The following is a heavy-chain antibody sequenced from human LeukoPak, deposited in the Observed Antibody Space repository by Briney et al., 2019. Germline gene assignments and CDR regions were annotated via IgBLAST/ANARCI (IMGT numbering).Heavy chain of an antibody. CDR2: TRNKANSYTT. Sequence: PGGSLRLSCAASGFTFSNAWMSWVRQAPGKGLEWVGRTRNKANSYTTEYAASVKGRFTISRDDSKNSLYLQMNSLKTEDTAVYYCASEGSSGWLLGFDYWGQGTLVTVSS. D-gene: IGHD6-19*01. J-gene: IGHJ4*02. V-gene: IGHV3-72*01. CDR3: ASEGSSGWLLGFDY. CDR1: GFTFSNAW.